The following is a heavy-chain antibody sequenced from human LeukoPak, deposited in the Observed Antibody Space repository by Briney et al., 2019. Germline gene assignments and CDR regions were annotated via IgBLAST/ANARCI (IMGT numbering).Heavy chain of an antibody. CDR2: INSDGSST. V-gene: IGHV3-74*01. Sequence: GSLILSCAASGFTFSSYWMHWVRQAPGKGLVWDSRINSDGSSTSYADSVKGRFTISRDNAKNTLYLQMNSLRAEDTAVYYCARGKSDYSNYWGQGTLVTVSS. D-gene: IGHD4-11*01. CDR1: GFTFSSYW. CDR3: ARGKSDYSNY. J-gene: IGHJ4*02.